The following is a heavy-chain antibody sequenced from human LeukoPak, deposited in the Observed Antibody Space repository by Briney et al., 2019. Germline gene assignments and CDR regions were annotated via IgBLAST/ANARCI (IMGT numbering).Heavy chain of an antibody. D-gene: IGHD2-2*01. CDR3: ARGIYCTSNSCFYYFDY. CDR2: ISRSSNII. V-gene: IGHV3-48*02. Sequence: GGSLRLSCAASGFTFSSYSMNWVRQAPGKGLEWVSYISRSSNIIYYADSVKGRFTISRDNAKNSLYLQMNSLRDEDTAVYYCARGIYCTSNSCFYYFDYWGQGTLVTVSS. J-gene: IGHJ4*02. CDR1: GFTFSSYS.